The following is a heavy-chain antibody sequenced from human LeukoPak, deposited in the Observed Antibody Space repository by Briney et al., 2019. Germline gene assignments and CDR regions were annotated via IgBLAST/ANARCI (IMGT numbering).Heavy chain of an antibody. Sequence: PGGSLRLSCAASGLTFSSYAMSWVRQAPGKGLEWVANMNQDGSAKYYVDSVKGRFTKSRDNAKNSLYLQMNSLRAEDTAVYYCAREPSESYYMDVWGEGTTVTVSS. J-gene: IGHJ6*03. CDR2: MNQDGSAK. CDR1: GLTFSSYA. CDR3: AREPSESYYMDV. V-gene: IGHV3-7*01.